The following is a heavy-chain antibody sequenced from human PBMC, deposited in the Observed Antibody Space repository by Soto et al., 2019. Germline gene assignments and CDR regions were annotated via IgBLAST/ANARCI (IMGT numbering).Heavy chain of an antibody. Sequence: EVQLVESGGGLILPGGSLRLSCAASGFTFNTHWMHWVRQAPGKGLVWVSRINSDGSITDYADSVKGRFSISRDNPRNTLYLQMNSLSPEDTAVYYWARAMTSVGAAAKGDFWGQGTLVTVSS. V-gene: IGHV3-74*01. CDR2: INSDGSIT. CDR3: ARAMTSVGAAAKGDF. CDR1: GFTFNTHW. J-gene: IGHJ4*02. D-gene: IGHD1-26*01.